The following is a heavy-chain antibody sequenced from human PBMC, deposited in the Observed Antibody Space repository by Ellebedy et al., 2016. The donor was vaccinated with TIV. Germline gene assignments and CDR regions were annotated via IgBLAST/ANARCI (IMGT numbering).Heavy chain of an antibody. CDR2: IRPDGSGK. V-gene: IGHV3-7*03. CDR1: GFTFTRFW. J-gene: IGHJ4*02. Sequence: GGSLRLSCAASGFTFTRFWMTWVRQAPGKGPEWLANIRPDGSGKYYVDSVRGRFTISRDNARNSLFLQMNSLRAEDTAMYYCAKDPGDWGQGALVTVSS. CDR3: AKDPGD. D-gene: IGHD3-10*01.